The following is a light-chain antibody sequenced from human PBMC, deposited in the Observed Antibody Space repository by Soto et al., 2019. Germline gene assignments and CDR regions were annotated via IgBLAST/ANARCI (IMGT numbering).Light chain of an antibody. CDR3: QLYSGSPWT. J-gene: IGKJ1*01. Sequence: VLTQSPGTLSLSPGERATLSCRASQSISHNYLAWYQQEPGQAPRLLIHGVSIRATGIPVRFSGSGFGTDFTLSISRLEPEDIAVYYCQLYSGSPWTFGQGTKVDIK. V-gene: IGKV3-20*01. CDR1: QSISHNY. CDR2: GVS.